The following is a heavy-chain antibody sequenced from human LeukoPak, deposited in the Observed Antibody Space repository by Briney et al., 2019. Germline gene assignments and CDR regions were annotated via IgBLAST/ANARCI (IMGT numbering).Heavy chain of an antibody. CDR2: IYFSGST. J-gene: IGHJ4*02. CDR3: ARLPYTGLLIDC. V-gene: IGHV4-39*01. Sequence: SDTLSLTCNVSGGSIRSSSYYWGWVRRPPGKGLEWIGTIYFSGSTYYNPSLKSLVLISVDTSKYQYSLKLSSVTAADTAVFYCARLPYTGLLIDCWGQGTLVTVSS. D-gene: IGHD3/OR15-3a*01. CDR1: GGSIRSSSYY.